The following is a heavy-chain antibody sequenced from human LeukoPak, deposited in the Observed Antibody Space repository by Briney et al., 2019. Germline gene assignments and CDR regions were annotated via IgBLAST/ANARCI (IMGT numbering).Heavy chain of an antibody. CDR3: ARDNQYNSGWSFDP. Sequence: PSETLSLTCTVSGGSMTNYYWSWMRRPPGKGLEWIGSIYYNGNTNYNPSVKSRVTISIDTSKKQFYLRPSSVTAADTALYFCARDNQYNSGWSFDPWGQGILVTVSS. CDR2: IYYNGNT. V-gene: IGHV4-59*01. D-gene: IGHD6-19*01. CDR1: GGSMTNYY. J-gene: IGHJ5*02.